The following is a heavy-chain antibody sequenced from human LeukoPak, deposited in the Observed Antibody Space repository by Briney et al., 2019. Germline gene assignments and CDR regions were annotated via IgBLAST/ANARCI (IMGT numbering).Heavy chain of an antibody. CDR2: IRYDGSNK. Sequence: PGGSLRLSCAASGFTFSSYGMHWVRQAPGKGLGWVAFIRYDGSNKYYADSVKGRFTTSRDNSKNTLYLQMNSLRAEDTAVYYCAKDLGSSGWYDAFDIWGQGTMVTVSS. CDR3: AKDLGSSGWYDAFDI. D-gene: IGHD6-19*01. V-gene: IGHV3-30*02. J-gene: IGHJ3*02. CDR1: GFTFSSYG.